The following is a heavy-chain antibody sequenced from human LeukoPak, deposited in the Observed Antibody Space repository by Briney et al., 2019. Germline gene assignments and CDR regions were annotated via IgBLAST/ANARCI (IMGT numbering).Heavy chain of an antibody. V-gene: IGHV3-23*01. CDR3: AKHPLRITIFGVVPPDF. D-gene: IGHD3-3*01. J-gene: IGHJ4*02. Sequence: GGSLRLSCAASGFTFSSYAMSWVRQAPGKGLGWVSAISGSGGSTYYADSVKGRFTISRDNSKNTLYLQMKSLRADDTAVYYCAKHPLRITIFGVVPPDFWGQGTLVTISS. CDR2: ISGSGGST. CDR1: GFTFSSYA.